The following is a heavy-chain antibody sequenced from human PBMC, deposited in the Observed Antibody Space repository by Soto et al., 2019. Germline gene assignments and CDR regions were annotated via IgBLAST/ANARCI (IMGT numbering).Heavy chain of an antibody. Sequence: QVQLVQSGAEVKKPGSSVKVSCKASGGTFSSYAISWVRQAPGQGLEWMGGIIPIFGTANYAQKFQGRVTITADESTSTAYMELSSLRSEDTAVYYCARDTRSGYSLHDAFDIWGQGTMVTVSS. CDR1: GGTFSSYA. J-gene: IGHJ3*02. V-gene: IGHV1-69*01. CDR2: IIPIFGTA. D-gene: IGHD3-22*01. CDR3: ARDTRSGYSLHDAFDI.